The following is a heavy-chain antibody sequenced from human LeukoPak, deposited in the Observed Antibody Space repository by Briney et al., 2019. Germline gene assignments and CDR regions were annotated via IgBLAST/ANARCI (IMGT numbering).Heavy chain of an antibody. CDR2: ISGYNGNT. CDR1: GYTFTSYG. Sequence: GASVKVSCKTSGYTFTSYGISWVRQAPGQGLEWMGWISGYNGNTNYAPMLQGRVTLTTDKSTSTAYMELRSLRSDDTAVYYCARPELSWRGSYYYYYYMDVWGKGTTVTVSS. CDR3: ARPELSWRGSYYYYYYMDV. V-gene: IGHV1-18*01. J-gene: IGHJ6*03. D-gene: IGHD1-26*01.